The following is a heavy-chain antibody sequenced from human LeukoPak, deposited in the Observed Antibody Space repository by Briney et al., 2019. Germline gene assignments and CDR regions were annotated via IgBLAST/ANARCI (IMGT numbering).Heavy chain of an antibody. CDR1: GGSVSSYY. CDR2: IYTSGST. Sequence: PSETLSLTCTVSGGSVSSYYWSWIRQPAGKGLEWIGRIYTSGSTNYNPSPKSRVTMSVDTSKNQFSLKLSSVTAADTAVYYCARDQRYYDSSGYYPSYWYFDLWGRGTLVTVSS. J-gene: IGHJ2*01. CDR3: ARDQRYYDSSGYYPSYWYFDL. V-gene: IGHV4-4*07. D-gene: IGHD3-22*01.